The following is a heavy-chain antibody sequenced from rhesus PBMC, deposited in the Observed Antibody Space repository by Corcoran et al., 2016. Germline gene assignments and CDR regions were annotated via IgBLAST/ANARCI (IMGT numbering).Heavy chain of an antibody. J-gene: IGHJ4*01. D-gene: IGHD6-13*01. CDR2: IYGGSGRH. V-gene: IGHV4-106*01. CDR1: GGSISGYYL. Sequence: QVQLQESGPGVVKPSETLSLTCDVSGGSISGYYLWSWIRQPPGTGLEWIGSIYGGSGRHSYNPSLKSRVIISIETSKTHFSLKLSSVTAADTAVYYCARDFSSWSFFDYWGQGVLVTVSS. CDR3: ARDFSSWSFFDY.